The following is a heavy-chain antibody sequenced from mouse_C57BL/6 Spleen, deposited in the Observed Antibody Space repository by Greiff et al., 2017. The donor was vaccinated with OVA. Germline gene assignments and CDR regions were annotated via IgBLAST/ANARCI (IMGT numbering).Heavy chain of an antibody. Sequence: EVQLQQSGPELVKPGASVKISCKASGYTFTDYYMNWVKQSHGKSLEWIGDINTNNGGTSYNQKFKGKATLTVDKASSTAYMELRSLTSEDSAVYSCARLGFTTVVPFWGQGTTLTVSS. D-gene: IGHD1-1*01. CDR2: INTNNGGT. J-gene: IGHJ2*01. V-gene: IGHV1-26*01. CDR1: GYTFTDYY. CDR3: ARLGFTTVVPF.